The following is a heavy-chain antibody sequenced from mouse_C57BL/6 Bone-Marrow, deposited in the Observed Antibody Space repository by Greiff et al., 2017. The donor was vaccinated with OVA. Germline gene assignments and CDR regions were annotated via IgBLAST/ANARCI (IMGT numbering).Heavy chain of an antibody. D-gene: IGHD2-12*01. Sequence: VQLQESGAELVKPGASVKLSCTASGYTFTSYWMHWVKQRPGQGLEWIGYINPSSGYTKYTQKFQDKATLTADKSSSTAYMQLSSLTYEDSAVDYCARERGPNSPFDYWGQGTTLTVSS. J-gene: IGHJ2*01. CDR2: INPSSGYT. V-gene: IGHV1-7*01. CDR3: ARERGPNSPFDY. CDR1: GYTFTSYW.